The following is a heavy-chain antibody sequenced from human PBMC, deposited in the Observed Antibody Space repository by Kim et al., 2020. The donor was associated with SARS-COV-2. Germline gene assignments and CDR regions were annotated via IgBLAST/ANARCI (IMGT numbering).Heavy chain of an antibody. CDR3: VRVVRECAMPTLDY. J-gene: IGHJ4*02. D-gene: IGHD2-2*01. Sequence: GGSLRLSCSASGFIFSSYVMNWVRQAPGKGLEWISYINHDGSTIYYADSVRGRCSLFGDNAKYSLYLRMNSLRAEDTAIYYCVRVVRECAMPTLDYWGQGTLVTVSS. V-gene: IGHV3-48*03. CDR1: GFIFSSYV. CDR2: INHDGSTI.